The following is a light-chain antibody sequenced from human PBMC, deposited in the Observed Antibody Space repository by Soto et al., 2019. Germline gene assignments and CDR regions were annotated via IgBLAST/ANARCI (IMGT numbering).Light chain of an antibody. CDR1: QSVSSY. Sequence: EIVLTQSPATLSLSPGERATLSCRASQSVSSYLAWYQQKPGRAPRLLIFDASSRATGIPARFGGSGSGTDFTLTISSLEPEDFAVYYCQQYSSSPLTFGGGTKVDIK. V-gene: IGKV3-11*01. CDR2: DAS. CDR3: QQYSSSPLT. J-gene: IGKJ4*01.